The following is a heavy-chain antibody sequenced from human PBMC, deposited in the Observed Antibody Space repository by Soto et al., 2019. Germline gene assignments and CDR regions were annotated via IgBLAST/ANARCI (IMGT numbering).Heavy chain of an antibody. CDR2: IFSNDEK. J-gene: IGHJ4*02. V-gene: IGHV2-26*01. CDR3: AHAGDYGLLSFDH. Sequence: ESGPTLVNPTETLTLTCTVSGFSLRNARMGVSWIRQPPGKALEWLAHIFSNDEKSYSTSLKSRLTISKDTSRSRVVLTISNMNPEDTGTYFCAHAGDYGLLSFDHWGPGTLVTVSS. CDR1: GFSLRNARMG. D-gene: IGHD4-17*01.